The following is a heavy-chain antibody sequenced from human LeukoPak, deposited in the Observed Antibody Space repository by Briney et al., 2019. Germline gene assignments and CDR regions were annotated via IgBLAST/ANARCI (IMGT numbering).Heavy chain of an antibody. CDR1: GGSFSGYY. CDR3: ARETSSSSWVDY. V-gene: IGHV4-34*01. CDR2: INHSGST. Sequence: PSETLSLTCAVYGGSFSGYYWSWIRQPPGKGLEWIGEINHSGSTNYNPSLKSRVTISVDTSKNQFSLKLSSVTAADTAVYYCARETSSSSWVDYWGQGTLVTVSS. D-gene: IGHD6-13*01. J-gene: IGHJ4*02.